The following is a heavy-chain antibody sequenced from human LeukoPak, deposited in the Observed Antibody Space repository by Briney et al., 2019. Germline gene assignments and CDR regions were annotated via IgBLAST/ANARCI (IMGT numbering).Heavy chain of an antibody. D-gene: IGHD6-6*01. CDR3: ARDHIAATDVFDI. J-gene: IGHJ3*02. V-gene: IGHV4-34*01. Sequence: PSETLSLTCAVYGGSFSGYYWSWIRQPPGKGLEWIGEINHSGSTNYNPSLKSRVTISVDTSKNQFSLKLSSVTAADTAVYYCARDHIAATDVFDIWGQGTMVTVSS. CDR2: INHSGST. CDR1: GGSFSGYY.